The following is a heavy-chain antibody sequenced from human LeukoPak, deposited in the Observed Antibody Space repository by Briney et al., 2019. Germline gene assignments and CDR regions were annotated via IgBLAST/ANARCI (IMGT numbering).Heavy chain of an antibody. V-gene: IGHV3-48*04. Sequence: GGSLRLSCAASGFTFSSYSMSWIRQAPGKGLEWVSYISSSGSTIYYADSVKGRFTISRDNAKNSLYLQMNSLRAEDTAVYYCARGLRLAGYCSGGSCYSGTNYWGQGTLVTVSS. CDR3: ARGLRLAGYCSGGSCYSGTNY. D-gene: IGHD2-15*01. J-gene: IGHJ4*02. CDR1: GFTFSSYS. CDR2: ISSSGSTI.